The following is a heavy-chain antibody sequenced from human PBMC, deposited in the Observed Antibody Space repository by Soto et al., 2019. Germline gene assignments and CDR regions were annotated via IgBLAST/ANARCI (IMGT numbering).Heavy chain of an antibody. Sequence: QVQLVQSGAEVKKPGASVKVSCKASGYTFTSYDINWVRQATGQGLEWMGWMNPNSGNTGYAQKFQGRVTMTRNTSLSTAYMELSSLRSEDTAVYYCARGVAAAGYNWFDPWGQGTLVTVSS. V-gene: IGHV1-8*01. D-gene: IGHD6-13*01. CDR1: GYTFTSYD. J-gene: IGHJ5*02. CDR2: MNPNSGNT. CDR3: ARGVAAAGYNWFDP.